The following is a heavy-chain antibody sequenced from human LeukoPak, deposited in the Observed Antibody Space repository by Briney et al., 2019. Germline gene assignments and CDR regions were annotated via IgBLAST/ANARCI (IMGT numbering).Heavy chain of an antibody. CDR3: ARGRSSMVRGYYYYMDV. CDR1: GGSISSYY. J-gene: IGHJ6*03. V-gene: IGHV4-59*01. CDR2: IYYSGST. Sequence: SETLSLTCTVSGGSISSYYWSWIQQPPGKGLEWIGYIYYSGSTNYNPSLKSRVTISVDTSKNQFSLKLSSVTAADTAVYYCARGRSSMVRGYYYYMDVWGKGTTVTISS. D-gene: IGHD3-10*01.